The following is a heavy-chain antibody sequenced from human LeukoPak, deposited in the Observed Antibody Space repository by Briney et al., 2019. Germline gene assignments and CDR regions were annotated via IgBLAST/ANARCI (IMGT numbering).Heavy chain of an antibody. CDR1: GFTFSSYE. D-gene: IGHD3-10*01. J-gene: IGHJ6*03. CDR2: ISSSGSTI. CDR3: ASTPRGYYYGSGSYNYYYMDV. V-gene: IGHV3-48*03. Sequence: GGSLRLSCAASGFTFSSYEMNWVRQAPGKGLEWVLYISSSGSTIYYADSLKGRFTISRDNAKNSLYLQMNSLRAEDTAVYYCASTPRGYYYGSGSYNYYYMDVWGKGTTVTVSS.